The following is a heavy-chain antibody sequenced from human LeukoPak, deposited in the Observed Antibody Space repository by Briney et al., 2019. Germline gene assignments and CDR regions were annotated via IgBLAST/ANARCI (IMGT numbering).Heavy chain of an antibody. Sequence: PSETLSLTCTVSGGSISGYYWSWIRQPPGKGLEGIAFIYKIVTTNYNPSLKSRVTISVDTSKNQFSLKQSSVTAGDTAVFYCARSIGSEITIVRRVTDYNYYYGMDVWGQGTTVTVSS. J-gene: IGHJ6*02. CDR2: IYKIVTT. V-gene: IGHV4-59*01. D-gene: IGHD3-10*01. CDR1: GGSISGYY. CDR3: ARSIGSEITIVRRVTDYNYYYGMDV.